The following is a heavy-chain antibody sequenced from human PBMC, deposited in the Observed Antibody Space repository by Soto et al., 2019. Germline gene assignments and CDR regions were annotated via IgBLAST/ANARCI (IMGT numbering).Heavy chain of an antibody. CDR3: ARGPSYSGSHFDY. CDR2: IYYSGST. D-gene: IGHD1-26*01. CDR1: GGSIRSYY. V-gene: IGHV4-59*08. Sequence: SETLSLTCTVSGGSIRSYYWSWIRQPPGKGLEWIGYIYYSGSTNYNPSLKSRVTISVDTSKNQFSLKLSSVTAADTAVYYCARGPSYSGSHFDYWGQGTLVTVSS. J-gene: IGHJ4*02.